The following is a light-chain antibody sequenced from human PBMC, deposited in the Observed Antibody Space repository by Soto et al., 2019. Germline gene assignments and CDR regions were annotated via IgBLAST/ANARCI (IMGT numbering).Light chain of an antibody. CDR3: QQYNNWPAT. J-gene: IGKJ5*01. V-gene: IGKV3-15*01. Sequence: ETVMTQSPATLSVAPGERDTLSCRASQSARISLGWYQQKPGQAPRLLVYDVSTRATGVPARFSGSGSGTEFTLPISSPQSEDFAVYYCQQYNNWPATFGQGTRLEIK. CDR1: QSARIS. CDR2: DVS.